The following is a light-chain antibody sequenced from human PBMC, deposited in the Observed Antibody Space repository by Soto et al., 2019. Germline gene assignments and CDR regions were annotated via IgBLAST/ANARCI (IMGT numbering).Light chain of an antibody. CDR1: QSITSY. CDR3: QQSYTTPCT. J-gene: IGKJ1*01. V-gene: IGKV1-39*01. Sequence: DIQMTQSPSSLSASVGDRVTITCRASQSITSYLNWYQQKPGKAPQLLIYAASSLQSGVPSRFSGSGSGTDFTLTISSLQPEDFVTYFCQQSYTTPCTFGQGTKVEVK. CDR2: AAS.